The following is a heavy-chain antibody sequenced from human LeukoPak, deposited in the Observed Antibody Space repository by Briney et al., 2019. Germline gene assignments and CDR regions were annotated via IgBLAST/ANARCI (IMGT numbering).Heavy chain of an antibody. CDR2: RVPTFGST. J-gene: IGHJ1*01. V-gene: IGHV1-69*05. Sequence: SVKVSCMACGGTLSRYGINWVRQAPGQGLEGMGRRVPTFGSTNYAQKFQGRVTITTDESTTTAYMEVSSLTSEDTAVYYCAGETLAPSGVKYFHHWGQGTLVTVSS. D-gene: IGHD6-13*01. CDR1: GGTLSRYG. CDR3: AGETLAPSGVKYFHH.